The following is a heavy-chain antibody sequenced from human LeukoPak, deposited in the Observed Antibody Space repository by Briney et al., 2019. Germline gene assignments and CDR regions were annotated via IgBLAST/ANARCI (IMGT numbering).Heavy chain of an antibody. CDR2: ISGSGGST. V-gene: IGHV3-23*01. D-gene: IGHD6-13*01. J-gene: IGHJ6*02. Sequence: GGSLRLSCAASGFTLSSYAMSWVRQAPGKGLEWVSAISGSGGSTYYADSVKGRFTISRDNSKNTLYLQMNSLRAEDTAVYYCAKDRIAGADYYYGTDVWGQGTTVTVSS. CDR3: AKDRIAGADYYYGTDV. CDR1: GFTLSSYA.